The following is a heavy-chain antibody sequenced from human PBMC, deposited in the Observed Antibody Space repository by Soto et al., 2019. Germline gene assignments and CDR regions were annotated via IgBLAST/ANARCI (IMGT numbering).Heavy chain of an antibody. D-gene: IGHD2-15*01. J-gene: IGHJ5*02. Sequence: QVQLQQWGAGLLKPSETLSLTCAVYGGSFSGSYWSWIRQPPGKRLEWIGEINLGGSANYNPSLKSRVTISVDTSNNQSSLKLSSVTAADPAVYSCARVRAATRVFHKWFDPWGQGTLVTVSS. CDR3: ARVRAATRVFHKWFDP. CDR1: GGSFSGSY. CDR2: INLGGSA. V-gene: IGHV4-34*01.